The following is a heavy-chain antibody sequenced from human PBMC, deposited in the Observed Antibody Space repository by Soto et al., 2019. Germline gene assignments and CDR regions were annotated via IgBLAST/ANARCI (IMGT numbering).Heavy chain of an antibody. J-gene: IGHJ5*02. CDR3: ARRRWLTTSWFDP. CDR2: IDYRGNT. Sequence: ASETLSLTCTVSGGSITSSSYYWGWIRQSPGKGLEWIGDIDYRGNTYYNPSLKSRVTIPADTSKNQFSLKLTHVTAADTAVYYCARRRWLTTSWFDPWGQGILVT. CDR1: GGSITSSSYY. V-gene: IGHV4-39*01. D-gene: IGHD4-17*01.